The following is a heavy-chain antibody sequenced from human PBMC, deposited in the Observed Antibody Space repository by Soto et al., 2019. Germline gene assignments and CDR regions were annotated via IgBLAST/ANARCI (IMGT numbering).Heavy chain of an antibody. CDR3: ARGGGGGVDC. CDR1: GGAISSRTSY. V-gene: IGHV4-31*03. J-gene: IGHJ4*02. D-gene: IGHD1-26*01. Sequence: QVQLQESGPGLVKPSQTLSLTCTVSGGAISSRTSYWSWIRQHPGKGLEWIGYIYYGGDSFYNPSLKIRFTREIDKPENHFPLKRKSATAADAAVYFWARGGGGGVDCWGQGTLVTVAS. CDR2: IYYGGDS.